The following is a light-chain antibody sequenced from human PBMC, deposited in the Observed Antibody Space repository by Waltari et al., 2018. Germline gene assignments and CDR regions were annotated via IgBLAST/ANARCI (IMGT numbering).Light chain of an antibody. CDR2: QHT. CDR3: QAWDRSTHVV. Sequence: SYALTQPPSVSVSPGQTARIPCSGGNLGNKYNSWFQQKPGQAPVGVISQHTRRPSGIPERFSGSTSGNTATLTISGTQAMDEADYYCQAWDRSTHVVFGGGTKLTV. V-gene: IGLV3-1*01. CDR1: NLGNKY. J-gene: IGLJ2*01.